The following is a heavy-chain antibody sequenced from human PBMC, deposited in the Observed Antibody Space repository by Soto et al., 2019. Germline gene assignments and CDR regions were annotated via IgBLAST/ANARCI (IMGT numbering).Heavy chain of an antibody. D-gene: IGHD3-10*01. CDR3: AKEFYGSGPATYYYYYMDV. CDR1: GFTFSSYA. Sequence: GGSLRLSCAASGFTFSSYAMSWVRQAPGKGLEWVSAISGSGGSTYYADSVKGRFTISRDNSKNTLYLQMNSLRAEDAAVYYCAKEFYGSGPATYYYYYMDVWGKGTTVTVS. V-gene: IGHV3-23*01. CDR2: ISGSGGST. J-gene: IGHJ6*03.